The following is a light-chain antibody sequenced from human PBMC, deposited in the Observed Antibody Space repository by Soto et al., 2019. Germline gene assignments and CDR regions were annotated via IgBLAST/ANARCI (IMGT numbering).Light chain of an antibody. J-gene: IGLJ2*01. V-gene: IGLV2-14*01. Sequence: QSALTQPASVSGSPGQSITISCTGTSSDVGGYSYVSWYQQHPGKAPKLMIYEVSNRPSGVSDRFSGSKSGNTASLTISGLQAEDEADYYCSSYTSSNTQVVFGGGTKLTVL. CDR3: SSYTSSNTQVV. CDR2: EVS. CDR1: SSDVGGYSY.